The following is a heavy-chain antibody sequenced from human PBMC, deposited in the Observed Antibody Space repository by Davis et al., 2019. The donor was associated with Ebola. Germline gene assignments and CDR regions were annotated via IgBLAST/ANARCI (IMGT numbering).Heavy chain of an antibody. D-gene: IGHD6-19*01. Sequence: PGGSLRLSCAASGFSFSAYGMSWVRQAPGQGLEWVSTISDSDTGHTHYADSVRGRFTISRDDSMNMVFLQMNSLRAEDTAVYYCTTRLVNHFDHWGQGTLVTVSS. CDR1: GFSFSAYG. CDR3: TTRLVNHFDH. J-gene: IGHJ4*02. V-gene: IGHV3-23*01. CDR2: ISDSDTGHT.